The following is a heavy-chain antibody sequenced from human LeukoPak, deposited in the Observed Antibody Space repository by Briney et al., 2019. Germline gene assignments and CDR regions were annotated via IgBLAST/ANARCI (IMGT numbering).Heavy chain of an antibody. Sequence: SETLSLTCSVSIGSLSSYYWSWIRQSPGKGLEWIGYISYSGSTNYTPSLKSRVTISVDTSKNQFSLKLSSVTAADTAVYYCARQEPSYFDYWGQGTLVTVSS. D-gene: IGHD1-1*01. V-gene: IGHV4-59*08. CDR3: ARQEPSYFDY. CDR1: IGSLSSYY. CDR2: ISYSGST. J-gene: IGHJ4*02.